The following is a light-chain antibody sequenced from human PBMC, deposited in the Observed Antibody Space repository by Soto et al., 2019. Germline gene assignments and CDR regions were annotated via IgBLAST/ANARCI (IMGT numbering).Light chain of an antibody. CDR2: EVS. CDR3: NSYTSSSTWV. V-gene: IGLV2-14*01. Sequence: QSALTQPASVSGSPGQSITISCTGTSSDVGGYKYVSWYQQHPGKAPKLMIYEVSDRPSGVSNRFSGSKSGNTASLTISGLQADDEAHYYCNSYTSSSTWVFGGGPKLTVL. J-gene: IGLJ3*02. CDR1: SSDVGGYKY.